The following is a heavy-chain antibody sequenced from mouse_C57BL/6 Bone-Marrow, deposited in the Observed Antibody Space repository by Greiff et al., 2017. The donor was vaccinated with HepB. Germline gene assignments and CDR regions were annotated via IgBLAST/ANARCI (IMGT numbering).Heavy chain of an antibody. V-gene: IGHV1-82*01. J-gene: IGHJ1*03. CDR2: IYPGDGDT. Sequence: VKLMESGPELVKPGASVKISCKASGYAFSSSWMNWVKQRPGKGLEWIGRIYPGDGDTNYNGKFKGKATLTADKSSSTAYMQLSSLTSEDSAVYFCARSQDWYFDVWGTGTTVTVSS. CDR3: ARSQDWYFDV. CDR1: GYAFSSSW.